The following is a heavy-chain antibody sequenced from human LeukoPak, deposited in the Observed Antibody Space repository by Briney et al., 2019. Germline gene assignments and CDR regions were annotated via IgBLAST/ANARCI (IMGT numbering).Heavy chain of an antibody. Sequence: GGSLRLSCAASGFTFSSYSMNWVRQAPGKGLEWVAFIRYDGSNKYYADSVKGRFTISRDNSKNTLYLQMNSLRAEDTAVYYCAKLPTARFDYWGQGTLVTVSS. CDR3: AKLPTARFDY. CDR1: GFTFSSYS. J-gene: IGHJ4*02. CDR2: IRYDGSNK. D-gene: IGHD4-17*01. V-gene: IGHV3-30*02.